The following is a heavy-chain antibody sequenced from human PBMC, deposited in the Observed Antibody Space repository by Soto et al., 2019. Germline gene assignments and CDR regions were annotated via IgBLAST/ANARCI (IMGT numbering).Heavy chain of an antibody. D-gene: IGHD3-16*01. CDR1: GGSVSGYY. V-gene: IGHV4-34*01. Sequence: QVQLQQWGAGLLKPSETLSLTCAVYGGSVSGYYWSWIRQPPGKGLEWIGEINRSGSTNYNPSLTRRVTISVDTSKNQCSLKLSSVTAADTAVYYCARVGYYYYYGMDVWGQGTTVTVSS. J-gene: IGHJ6*02. CDR3: ARVGYYYYYGMDV. CDR2: INRSGST.